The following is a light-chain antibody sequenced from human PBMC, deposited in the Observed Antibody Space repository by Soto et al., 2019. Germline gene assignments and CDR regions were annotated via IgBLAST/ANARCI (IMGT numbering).Light chain of an antibody. CDR2: GAS. V-gene: IGKV3-20*01. CDR3: QQYGSSPRT. CDR1: QSVTSNY. J-gene: IGKJ1*01. Sequence: EIVLTQSPGTLSLSPGERATLSCRASQSVTSNYLAWYQQKPGQAPRLLISGASSRATGIPDRFSGSGSETDFTLTISRLEPEDFAVYYCQQYGSSPRTFGQGTKVDIK.